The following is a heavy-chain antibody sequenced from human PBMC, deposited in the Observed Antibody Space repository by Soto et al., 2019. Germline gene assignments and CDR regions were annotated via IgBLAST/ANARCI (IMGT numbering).Heavy chain of an antibody. CDR3: TRDSSYYGAGRGVLDY. D-gene: IGHD3-10*01. Sequence: EVQLVESGGGLVQPGGSLRLSCAVSGFTVNNNYMSWVRQAPGKGLEWVSVIYSGGNTDYAESVRGRFTVSRDTSKNTLYLQMNSLGAEDTAIYYCTRDSSYYGAGRGVLDYWGQGTPVTVSS. CDR2: IYSGGNT. CDR1: GFTVNNNY. V-gene: IGHV3-66*01. J-gene: IGHJ4*02.